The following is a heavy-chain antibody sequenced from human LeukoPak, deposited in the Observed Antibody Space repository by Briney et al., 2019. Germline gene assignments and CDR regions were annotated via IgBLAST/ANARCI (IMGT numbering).Heavy chain of an antibody. CDR1: GFTFSSYA. D-gene: IGHD5-24*01. J-gene: IGHJ4*02. CDR3: AKVGPRDGYREYYFDY. CDR2: ISDSGGST. V-gene: IGHV3-23*01. Sequence: GGSLRLSCAASGFTFSSYAMTWVRQAPGKGLEWVSGISDSGGSTYYADSVKGRFTISRDNSKNTLYLQMNSLRAEDTAVYYCAKVGPRDGYREYYFDYWGQGTLVTVSS.